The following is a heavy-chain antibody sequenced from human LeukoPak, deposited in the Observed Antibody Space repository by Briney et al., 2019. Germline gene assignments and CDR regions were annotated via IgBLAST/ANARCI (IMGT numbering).Heavy chain of an antibody. V-gene: IGHV4-34*01. CDR1: GGSFSGYY. CDR2: INHSGST. D-gene: IGHD4-17*01. J-gene: IGHJ2*01. Sequence: KPSETLSLTCAVYGGSFSGYYWSWIRQPPGKGLEWIGEINHSGSTNHNPSLKSRVTISVDTSKNQFSLKLSSVTAADTAVYYCARGPRYGDYGRYFDLWGRGTLVTVSS. CDR3: ARGPRYGDYGRYFDL.